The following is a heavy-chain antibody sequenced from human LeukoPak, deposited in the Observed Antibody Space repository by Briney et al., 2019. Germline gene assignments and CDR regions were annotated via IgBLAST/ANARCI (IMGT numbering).Heavy chain of an antibody. Sequence: ASVKVSCKASGGTFSSYAISWVRQAPGQGLEWMGWMNPNSGNTGYAQKFQGRVTMTRNTSISTAYMELSSLRSEDTAVYYCARGRRSSSWYRGVFDYWGQGTLVTVSS. J-gene: IGHJ4*02. CDR2: MNPNSGNT. V-gene: IGHV1-8*02. CDR3: ARGRRSSSWYRGVFDY. CDR1: GGTFSSYA. D-gene: IGHD6-13*01.